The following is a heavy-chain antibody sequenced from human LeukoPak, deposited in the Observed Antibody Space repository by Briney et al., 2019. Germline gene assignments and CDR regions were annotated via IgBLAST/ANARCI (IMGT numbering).Heavy chain of an antibody. CDR2: IYYSGST. CDR1: GGSISSSSYY. V-gene: IGHV4-39*01. D-gene: IGHD1-1*01. Sequence: SETLSLTCTVSGGSISSSSYYWGWIRQPPGKGLEWIGSIYYSGSTYYNPSLKSRVTISVDTSKNQFSLKLSSVTAADTAVYYCARQGYSWNGDYWGQGTLVTVSS. CDR3: ARQGYSWNGDY. J-gene: IGHJ4*02.